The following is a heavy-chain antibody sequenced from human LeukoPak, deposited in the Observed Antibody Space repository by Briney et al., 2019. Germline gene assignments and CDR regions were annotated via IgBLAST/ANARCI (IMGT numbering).Heavy chain of an antibody. J-gene: IGHJ4*02. Sequence: SETLSLTCTVSGGSISSSNYYWGWIRQPPGKGLEWIGSVYYSGSTYYNPSLKGRVTISVDTSKNQFSLNLTSVTAADTAVYYCARVAYSSSWLFDYWGQGTLVTVSS. D-gene: IGHD6-13*01. CDR1: GGSISSSNYY. CDR3: ARVAYSSSWLFDY. CDR2: VYYSGST. V-gene: IGHV4-39*01.